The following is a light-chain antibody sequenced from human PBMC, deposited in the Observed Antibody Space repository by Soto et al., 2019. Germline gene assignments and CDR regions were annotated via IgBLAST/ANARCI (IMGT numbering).Light chain of an antibody. Sequence: QSALTQPASVSGSPGQSITISCTGTSSDVGGYNYVSWYQQHPGKAPKLMIYDVSNRPSGVSNRFSGSKSGNTASLTISGLQAEDEADYYCSSYTSGSTCVFGAGTKLTVL. CDR1: SSDVGGYNY. CDR2: DVS. CDR3: SSYTSGSTCV. J-gene: IGLJ3*02. V-gene: IGLV2-14*01.